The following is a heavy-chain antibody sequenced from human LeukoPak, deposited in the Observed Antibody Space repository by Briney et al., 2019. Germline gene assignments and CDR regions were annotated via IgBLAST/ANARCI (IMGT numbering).Heavy chain of an antibody. D-gene: IGHD2-8*02. Sequence: SSETLSLTCTVSGGSISSYQWSWIRQPPGKGLEWIGYISYSGFTNYNPSLKSRVTISLDTSKNQFSLKLTSVTAADTAVYYCAGHHPRNTVDSWGQGTLVTVSS. V-gene: IGHV4-59*08. CDR1: GGSISSYQ. J-gene: IGHJ4*02. CDR2: ISYSGFT. CDR3: AGHHPRNTVDS.